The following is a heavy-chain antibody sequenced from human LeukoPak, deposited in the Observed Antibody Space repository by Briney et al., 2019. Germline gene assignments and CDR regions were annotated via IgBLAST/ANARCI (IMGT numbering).Heavy chain of an antibody. J-gene: IGHJ6*02. Sequence: ASVKVSCKASGYTFTSYDINWVRQATGQGLEWMGWMNPNSGNTGYAQKFQGRVAMTRNTSISTAYMELSSLRSEDTAVYYCARGAGIRLWPGHYYYGMDVWGQGTTVTVSS. V-gene: IGHV1-8*01. D-gene: IGHD5-18*01. CDR1: GYTFTSYD. CDR3: ARGAGIRLWPGHYYYGMDV. CDR2: MNPNSGNT.